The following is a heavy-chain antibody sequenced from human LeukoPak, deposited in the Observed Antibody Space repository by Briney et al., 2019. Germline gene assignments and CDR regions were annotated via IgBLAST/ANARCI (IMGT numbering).Heavy chain of an antibody. Sequence: ASVKVSCKASGYTFTGYYMHWVRQAPGQGLEWMGRINPNSGGTNYAQKFQGRVTMTRDTSISTAYMELGRLRSDDTAVYYCARDRPNWNYDYWGQGTLVTVSS. CDR1: GYTFTGYY. D-gene: IGHD1-7*01. CDR3: ARDRPNWNYDY. J-gene: IGHJ4*02. V-gene: IGHV1-2*06. CDR2: INPNSGGT.